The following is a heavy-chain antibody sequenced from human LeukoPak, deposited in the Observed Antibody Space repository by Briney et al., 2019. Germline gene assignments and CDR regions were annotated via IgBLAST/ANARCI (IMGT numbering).Heavy chain of an antibody. Sequence: PSETLSLTCAVYGGSFSGYYWSWIRQPPGKGLEWIGEINHSESTNYNPSLKSRVTISVDTSKNQFSLKLSSVTAADTAVYYCARCESILRELSHFDYWGQGTLVTVSS. D-gene: IGHD1-26*01. CDR1: GGSFSGYY. V-gene: IGHV4-34*01. CDR3: ARCESILRELSHFDY. J-gene: IGHJ4*02. CDR2: INHSEST.